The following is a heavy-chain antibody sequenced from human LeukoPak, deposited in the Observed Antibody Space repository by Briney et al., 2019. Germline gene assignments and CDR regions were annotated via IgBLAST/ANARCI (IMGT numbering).Heavy chain of an antibody. CDR3: AKVGGITMIVHQRGDY. CDR2: IRYDGSNK. Sequence: PGGSLRLSCAASGFTFSSYGMHWVRQAPGKGLEWVAFIRYDGSNKYYADSVKGRFTISRDNSKNTLYLQMNSLRAEDTAVYYCAKVGGITMIVHQRGDYWGQETLVTVSS. J-gene: IGHJ4*02. CDR1: GFTFSSYG. D-gene: IGHD3-22*01. V-gene: IGHV3-30*02.